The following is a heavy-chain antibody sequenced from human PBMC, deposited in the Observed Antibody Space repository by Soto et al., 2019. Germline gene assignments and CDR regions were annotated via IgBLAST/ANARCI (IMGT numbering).Heavy chain of an antibody. CDR1: GGSTSSNNW. D-gene: IGHD3-10*01. J-gene: IGHJ4*02. Sequence: SETLSLTCAVSGGSTSSNNWWTWVRQPPGKGLEWIGEIYHSGSTNYNPSLKSRVTISIDKSKNQFSLNLSSVTAADTAVYYCAREAGGGSGSYYVDYWGQGTLVTVSS. V-gene: IGHV4-4*02. CDR2: IYHSGST. CDR3: AREAGGGSGSYYVDY.